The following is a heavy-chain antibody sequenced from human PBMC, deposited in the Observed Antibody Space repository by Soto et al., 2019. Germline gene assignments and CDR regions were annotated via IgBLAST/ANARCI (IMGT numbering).Heavy chain of an antibody. CDR2: IYYSGRT. D-gene: IGHD3-10*01. CDR3: ARAFLWFGEDPNWFDP. V-gene: IGHV4-30-4*01. CDR1: GGSIRSADYY. J-gene: IGHJ5*02. Sequence: QVQLQESGPGLVKPSQTLSLTCTVSGGSIRSADYYWSWIRQPPGKGLEWIGDIYYSGRTYYNPSLKRQITISVDTSKNQFSLNLSSVTAADTAVYYCARAFLWFGEDPNWFDPWGQGTPVTVSS.